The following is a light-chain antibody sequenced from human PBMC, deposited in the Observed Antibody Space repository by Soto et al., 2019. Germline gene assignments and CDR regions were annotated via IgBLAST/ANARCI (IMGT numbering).Light chain of an antibody. CDR2: EVS. CDR1: SSDVGAYNY. J-gene: IGLJ1*01. CDR3: SSYTGSSTLV. Sequence: SALTQPASVSGSPGQSITISCTGTSSDVGAYNYVSWYQQHPGKAPKFMIYEVSNRPSGVSNRFSGSKSGNTASLTISGLQAEDEADYYCSSYTGSSTLVFGTGTKVTVL. V-gene: IGLV2-14*01.